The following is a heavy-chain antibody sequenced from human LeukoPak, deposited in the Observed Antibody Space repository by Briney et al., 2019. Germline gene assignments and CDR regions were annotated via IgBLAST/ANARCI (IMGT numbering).Heavy chain of an antibody. J-gene: IGHJ4*02. D-gene: IGHD3-3*01. Sequence: SETLSLTCTVSGGSISSYYWSWIRQPAGKGLEWIGRIYTSGSTNYNPSLKSRVTISVDTSKNQFSLKLSSVTAADTAVYYCARGRYYDFWSGYYRVYFDYWGQGTLVTVSS. CDR3: ARGRYYDFWSGYYRVYFDY. V-gene: IGHV4-4*07. CDR2: IYTSGST. CDR1: GGSISSYY.